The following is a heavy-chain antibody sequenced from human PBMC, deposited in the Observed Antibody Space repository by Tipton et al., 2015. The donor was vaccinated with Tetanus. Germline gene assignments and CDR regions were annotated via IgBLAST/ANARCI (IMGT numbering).Heavy chain of an antibody. D-gene: IGHD3-22*01. Sequence: QSGPEVKKPGTSVKVSCKVSGYTLTDYFIHWVRQAPGQGLEWVGWINPNGGGTRYAQNLQGRVTMTRDTSISTAYMEVSRLRSDDTAIYYCARGMDYDSSGIDDFWGQGTLVTVSS. CDR1: GYTLTDYF. V-gene: IGHV1-2*02. CDR3: ARGMDYDSSGIDDF. J-gene: IGHJ4*02. CDR2: INPNGGGT.